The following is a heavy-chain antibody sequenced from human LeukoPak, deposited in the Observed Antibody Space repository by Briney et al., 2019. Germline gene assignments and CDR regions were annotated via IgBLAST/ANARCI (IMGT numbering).Heavy chain of an antibody. CDR1: GFTFSSYS. J-gene: IGHJ4*02. V-gene: IGHV3-66*01. D-gene: IGHD3-10*01. CDR2: IYSGGTI. CDR3: ARGRGDPHEYDY. Sequence: PGGSLRLSCAASGFTFSSYSMNWVRQAPGKGLEWVSVIYSGGTIYYPDSVKGRFTISRDNSKNTLYLQMNSLRAEDTAVYYCARGRGDPHEYDYWGQGALVTVSS.